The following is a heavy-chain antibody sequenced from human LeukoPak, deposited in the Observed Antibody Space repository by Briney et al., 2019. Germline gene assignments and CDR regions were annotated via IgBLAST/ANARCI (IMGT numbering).Heavy chain of an antibody. CDR2: MNPNSGNT. CDR1: GYTFTSYD. CDR3: ARSRGQNWFDP. D-gene: IGHD3-10*01. V-gene: IGHV1-8*01. J-gene: IGHJ5*02. Sequence: ASVKVSCKASGYTFTSYDINWVRQATGQGLEWMGWMNPNSGNTGYARKFQGRVTMTRDTSTSTVYMELSSLRSEDTAVYYCARSRGQNWFDPWGQGTLVTVSS.